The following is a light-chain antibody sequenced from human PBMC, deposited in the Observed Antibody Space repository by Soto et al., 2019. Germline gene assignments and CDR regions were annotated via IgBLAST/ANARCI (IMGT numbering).Light chain of an antibody. CDR2: TDK. J-gene: IGLJ2*01. Sequence: QSVLTQPPSASGAPGQGVTISCSGTSSDIGSDNLYWYQQRPGTAPKLLIYTDKLRPSGVPDRFSGAKTATSGSLAISGLRSDDEADYYCAAWYASRTTVVFGGGTKVTVL. V-gene: IGLV1-47*02. CDR1: SSDIGSDN. CDR3: AAWYASRTTVV.